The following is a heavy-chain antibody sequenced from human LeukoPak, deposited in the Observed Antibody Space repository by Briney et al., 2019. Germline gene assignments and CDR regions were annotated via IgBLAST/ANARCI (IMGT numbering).Heavy chain of an antibody. CDR1: GFTFSSYS. V-gene: IGHV3-21*01. J-gene: IGHJ4*02. D-gene: IGHD3-22*01. CDR2: ISSSSSYI. CDR3: ARFNLYYDSSGYYRVFDY. Sequence: PGGSLRPSCAASGFTFSSYSMNWVRQAPGKGLEWVSSISSSSSYIYYADSVKGRFTISRDNAKNSLYLQMNSLRAEDTAVYYCARFNLYYDSSGYYRVFDYWGQGTLVTVSS.